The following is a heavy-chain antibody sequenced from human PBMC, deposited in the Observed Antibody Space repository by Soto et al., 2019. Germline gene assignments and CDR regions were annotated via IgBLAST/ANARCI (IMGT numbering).Heavy chain of an antibody. CDR3: ARLGLVNPWFDP. D-gene: IGHD3-9*01. CDR2: IYYSGST. V-gene: IGHV4-59*08. Sequence: SETLSLTCTVSGGSVSSYYWGWIRQPPGKGLEWIGYIYYSGSTNYNPSLKSRVTISVDTSKNQFSLKLSSVTAADTAVYYCARLGLVNPWFDPWGQGTLVTVSS. J-gene: IGHJ5*02. CDR1: GGSVSSYY.